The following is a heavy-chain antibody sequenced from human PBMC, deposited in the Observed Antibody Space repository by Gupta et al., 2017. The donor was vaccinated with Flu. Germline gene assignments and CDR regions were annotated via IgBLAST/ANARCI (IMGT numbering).Heavy chain of an antibody. CDR2: IKRDGSEE. D-gene: IGHD1-1*01. Sequence: WMNWIRQAPGKGLEWVANIKRDGSEENLVDSVKGRFTISRDNTENSLYLQMNSLRVEDTAVYYCVRGLGNRNNSPFNWFDTWGQGTLVTVSA. CDR3: VRGLGNRNNSPFNWFDT. V-gene: IGHV3-7*01. CDR1: W. J-gene: IGHJ5*02.